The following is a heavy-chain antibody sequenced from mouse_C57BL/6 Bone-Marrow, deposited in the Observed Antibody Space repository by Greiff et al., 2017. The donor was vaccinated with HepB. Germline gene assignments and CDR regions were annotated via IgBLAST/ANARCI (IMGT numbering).Heavy chain of an antibody. D-gene: IGHD3-1*01. V-gene: IGHV1-54*01. CDR2: INPGSGGT. CDR3: ASLGFFDY. J-gene: IGHJ2*01. Sequence: VQLQQSGAELVRPGTSVKVSCKASGYAFTNYLIEWVKQRPGQGLEWIGVINPGSGGTNYNEKFKGKATLTADKSSSTACMQLSSLTSEDSAVYFCASLGFFDYWGQGTTLTVSS. CDR1: GYAFTNYL.